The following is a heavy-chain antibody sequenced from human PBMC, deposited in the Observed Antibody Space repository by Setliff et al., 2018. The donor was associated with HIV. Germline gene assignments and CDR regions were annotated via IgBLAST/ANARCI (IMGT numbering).Heavy chain of an antibody. V-gene: IGHV4-38-2*01. CDR2: IFHSGST. J-gene: IGHJ4*02. CDR3: ARRKSFALSPFDS. D-gene: IGHD3-16*01. Sequence: SETLSLTCAVSGYSISTAYYWSWIRRPPGKGLEYIGDIFHSGSTNYDYSLRSRVTISIDTSRNIFSLRLTSVTAADTAIYYCARRKSFALSPFDSWGQGALVTVSS. CDR1: GYSISTAYY.